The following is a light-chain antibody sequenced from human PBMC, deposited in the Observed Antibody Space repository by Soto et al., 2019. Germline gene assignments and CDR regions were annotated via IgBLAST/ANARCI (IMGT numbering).Light chain of an antibody. CDR1: QRVLYSSNNKNY. J-gene: IGKJ4*01. CDR3: QQYYRTPIT. V-gene: IGKV4-1*01. Sequence: DIVMTQSPDSLTVSLGERATINFMSSQRVLYSSNNKNYLAWYQHTPGQPPRLLIYWASTRDSGVPDRFSGSGSGTDFTLTISSLQAEDVAVYSCQQYYRTPITFGGGTKVDI. CDR2: WAS.